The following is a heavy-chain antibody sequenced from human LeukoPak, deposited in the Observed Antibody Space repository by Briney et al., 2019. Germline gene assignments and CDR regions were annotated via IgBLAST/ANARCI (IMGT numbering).Heavy chain of an antibody. CDR2: ITDGGERT. CDR1: GFTFRSYD. Sequence: PGGSLRLSCAAPGFTFRSYDLSWVRQAPGKGLERVSTITDGGERTNYADSVKGRFTISRDKSKNTLYLQRNSPRAEDTGVYYCAKQNVPTTGSIYYMDVWGTRTTVSVSS. CDR3: AKQNVPTTGSIYYMDV. J-gene: IGHJ6*03. V-gene: IGHV3-23*01. D-gene: IGHD1-1*01.